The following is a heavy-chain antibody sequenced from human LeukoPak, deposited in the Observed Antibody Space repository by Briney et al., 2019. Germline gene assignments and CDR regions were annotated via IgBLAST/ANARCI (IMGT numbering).Heavy chain of an antibody. D-gene: IGHD3-10*01. CDR3: ARDERFGESPYYFDY. J-gene: IGHJ4*02. Sequence: GGSLRLSCAASGFTFSSYSMNWVRQAPGKGLEWVSSISSSSSYIYYADSVKGRFTISGDNAKNSLYLQMNSLRAEDTALYYCARDERFGESPYYFDYWGQGTLVTVSS. V-gene: IGHV3-21*04. CDR2: ISSSSSYI. CDR1: GFTFSSYS.